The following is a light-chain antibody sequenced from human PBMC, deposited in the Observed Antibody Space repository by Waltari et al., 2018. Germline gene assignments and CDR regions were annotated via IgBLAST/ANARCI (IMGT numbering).Light chain of an antibody. CDR3: MQGTHWPYT. J-gene: IGKJ2*01. CDR1: QSLVCIDGNTH. Sequence: DVGLTQSPLSLPATLGQPASISCKSTQSLVCIDGNTHLAWFQQKPGQAPRRLIYRVSNRDSGVPDRFSGSGSGTDFTLKISRVEAEDVGVYYCMQGTHWPYTFGQGTKLDIK. CDR2: RVS. V-gene: IGKV2-30*01.